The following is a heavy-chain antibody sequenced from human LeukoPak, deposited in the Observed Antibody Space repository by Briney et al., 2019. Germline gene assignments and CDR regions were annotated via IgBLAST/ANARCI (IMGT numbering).Heavy chain of an antibody. D-gene: IGHD2-2*01. CDR2: ISSVVGST. CDR1: AFTFAVYA. Sequence: ARSLRLSCAASAFTFAVYAVHWDRHAPGDVLEWVCFISSVVGSTNYADSGKGRLTISRDNSKNSLYLQMNSLRTQDTALYYCAKTQRRRTPRPHEDIVLVLAALVFDYWGRGTLVTVSS. J-gene: IGHJ4*02. CDR3: AKTQRRRTPRPHEDIVLVLAALVFDY. V-gene: IGHV3-43*01.